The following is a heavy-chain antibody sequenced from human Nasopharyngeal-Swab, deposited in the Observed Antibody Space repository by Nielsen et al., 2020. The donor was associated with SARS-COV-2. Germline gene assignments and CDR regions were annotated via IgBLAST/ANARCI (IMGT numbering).Heavy chain of an antibody. CDR1: GYSFTSYW. J-gene: IGHJ4*02. CDR3: ARHAVTTPHSYCSSTSCYFDY. CDR2: IYPGDSDT. D-gene: IGHD2-2*01. V-gene: IGHV5-51*01. Sequence: KVSCKGSGYSFTSYWIGWVRQMPGKGLEWMGIIYPGDSDTRYSPSFQGQVTISADKSISTAYLQWSSLKASDTAMYYCARHAVTTPHSYCSSTSCYFDYWGQGTLVTVSS.